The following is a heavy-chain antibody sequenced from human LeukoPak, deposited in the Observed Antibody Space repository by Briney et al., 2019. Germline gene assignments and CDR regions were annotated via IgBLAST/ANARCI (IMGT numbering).Heavy chain of an antibody. CDR1: GYTSTGYY. CDR2: INPNSGGT. Sequence: ASVKVSCKASGYTSTGYYMHWVRQAPGQGLEWMGWINPNSGGTNYAQKFQGRVTMTRDTSISTAYMELSRLRSDDTAVYYCAREYYYDSSPDYWGQGTLVTVSS. J-gene: IGHJ4*02. D-gene: IGHD3-22*01. V-gene: IGHV1-2*02. CDR3: AREYYYDSSPDY.